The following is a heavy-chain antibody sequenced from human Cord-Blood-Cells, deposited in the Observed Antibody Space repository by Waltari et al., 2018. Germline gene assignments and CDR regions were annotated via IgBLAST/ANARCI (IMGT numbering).Heavy chain of an antibody. J-gene: IGHJ3*02. D-gene: IGHD7-27*01. CDR2: MSGSGGST. Sequence: EVQLLESGGVSVQPGGSLRLSCAASGFTFSSHALSWVRQAQGKGLEWVLDMSGSGGSTYYAESVKGRFTISRDNSRNTLYLQMNSLRAEDTAVYYCAKDGDRSAFDIWGQGTMVTVSS. V-gene: IGHV3-23*01. CDR1: GFTFSSHA. CDR3: AKDGDRSAFDI.